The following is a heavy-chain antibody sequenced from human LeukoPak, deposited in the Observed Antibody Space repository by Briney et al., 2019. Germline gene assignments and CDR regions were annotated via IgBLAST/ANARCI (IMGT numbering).Heavy chain of an antibody. CDR3: ARDQDGSGYNFDY. CDR1: GGSISSYY. Sequence: SETLSLTCTVSGGSISSYYWSWIRQPPGKGLEWIGYIYYSGSTNYNPSLKSRVTISVDTSKSQFSLKLSSVTAADTAVYYCARDQDGSGYNFDYWGQGTLVTVSS. J-gene: IGHJ4*02. D-gene: IGHD3-22*01. CDR2: IYYSGST. V-gene: IGHV4-59*01.